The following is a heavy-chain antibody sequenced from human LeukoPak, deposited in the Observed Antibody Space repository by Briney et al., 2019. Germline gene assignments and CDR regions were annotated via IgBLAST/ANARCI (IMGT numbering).Heavy chain of an antibody. V-gene: IGHV4-30-2*01. J-gene: IGHJ4*02. CDR1: GGSISSGGYS. CDR2: IYHSGST. Sequence: SQTLSLTCAVSGGSISSGGYSWSWIRQPPGKALEWIGYIYHSGSTYYNPSLKSRVTISVDRSKNQFSLKLSSVTAADTAVYYCARRTACFDYWGQGTLVTVSS. CDR3: ARRTACFDY.